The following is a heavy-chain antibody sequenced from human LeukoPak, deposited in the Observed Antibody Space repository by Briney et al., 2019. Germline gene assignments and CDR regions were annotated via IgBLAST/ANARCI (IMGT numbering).Heavy chain of an antibody. Sequence: PSETLSLTCAVYGESFSGYYWNWFRQPPGKGLEWIGEINHSGTANYNPSLESRVTLLLDTSKNHFSLTLRSVTAADTAIYYCARGPYGLDVWGTGTTVTVSS. CDR1: GESFSGYY. J-gene: IGHJ6*04. V-gene: IGHV4-34*01. CDR2: INHSGTA. CDR3: ARGPYGLDV.